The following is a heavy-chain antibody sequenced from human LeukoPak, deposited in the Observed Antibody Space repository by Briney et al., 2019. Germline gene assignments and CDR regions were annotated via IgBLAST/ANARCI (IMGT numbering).Heavy chain of an antibody. D-gene: IGHD6-19*01. V-gene: IGHV1-8*01. CDR2: MNPNSGNT. Sequence: ASVKVSCKASGYTFTSYDINGVRQATEQGPEWMGWMNPNSGNTGYAQKFQGRVIMTRNTSISTAYMDLSSLKSEDTAVYYCARDFRAVAGRGAFDIWGQRTMVTVSS. CDR1: GYTFTSYD. CDR3: ARDFRAVAGRGAFDI. J-gene: IGHJ3*02.